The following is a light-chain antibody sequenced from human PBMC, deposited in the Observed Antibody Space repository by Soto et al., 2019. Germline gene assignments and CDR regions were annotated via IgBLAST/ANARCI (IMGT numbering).Light chain of an antibody. V-gene: IGLV2-14*01. CDR3: NSYTSRSTGV. J-gene: IGLJ1*01. CDR1: SSDVGGYNY. CDR2: EVS. Sequence: SALTQPASVSGSPGQSITISCTGTSSDVGGYNYVSWYQQHPGKAPKLLIYEVSNRPSGVSNRFSGSKSGNTASLTISGLQAEDEADYYCNSYTSRSTGVFGTGTKLTVL.